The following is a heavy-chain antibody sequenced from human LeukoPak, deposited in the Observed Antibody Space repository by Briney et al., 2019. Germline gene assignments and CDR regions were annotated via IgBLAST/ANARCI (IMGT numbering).Heavy chain of an antibody. V-gene: IGHV3-21*01. J-gene: IGHJ4*02. Sequence: GGSLRLSCAASGFTFGSYSMNWVRQAPGKGLEWVSSISTSSDYICYADSVKVRFTISRDNAENSLFLQVNSLRAEDTAVYYCARGCSGGSCYDYWGQGTLVTVSS. D-gene: IGHD2-15*01. CDR1: GFTFGSYS. CDR2: ISTSSDYI. CDR3: ARGCSGGSCYDY.